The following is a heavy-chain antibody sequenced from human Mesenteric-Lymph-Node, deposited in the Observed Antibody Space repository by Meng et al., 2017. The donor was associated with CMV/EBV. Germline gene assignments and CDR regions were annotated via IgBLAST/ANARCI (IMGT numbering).Heavy chain of an antibody. CDR3: AKDESSWPLDY. CDR2: ISYDGSNK. CDR1: GFTFSSYA. J-gene: IGHJ4*02. Sequence: LSCAASGFTFSSYAMYWVRQAPGKGLEWVAVISYDGSNKYYADSVKGRFTISRDNSKNTLYLQMSSLRAEDTAVYYCAKDESSWPLDYWGQGTLVTVSS. V-gene: IGHV3-30*04. D-gene: IGHD3-22*01.